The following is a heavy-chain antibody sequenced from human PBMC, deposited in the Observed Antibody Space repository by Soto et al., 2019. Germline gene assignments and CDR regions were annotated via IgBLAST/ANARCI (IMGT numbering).Heavy chain of an antibody. CDR2: IRGSGGST. CDR3: AKGNLPYYYDSSGYYSDY. J-gene: IGHJ4*02. V-gene: IGHV3-23*01. D-gene: IGHD3-22*01. CDR1: GFTFSSYA. Sequence: GSLRLSCAASGFTFSSYAMSWVRQAPGKGLEWVSAIRGSGGSTYYADSVKGRFTISRDNSKNTLYLQMNSLRVEDTAVYYCAKGNLPYYYDSSGYYSDYWGQGALVTVSS.